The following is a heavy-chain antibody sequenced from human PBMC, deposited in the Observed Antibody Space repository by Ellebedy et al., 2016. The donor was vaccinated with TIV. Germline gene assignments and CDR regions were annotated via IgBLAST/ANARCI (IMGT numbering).Heavy chain of an antibody. CDR3: ARATGSSSWIGYYYYYGMDV. V-gene: IGHV1-2*02. J-gene: IGHJ6*02. CDR2: ISPNSGGT. CDR1: GYTFSGYF. D-gene: IGHD6-13*01. Sequence: AASVKVSCKASGYTFSGYFIHWVRQAPGQGLEWMGWISPNSGGTNYAQQFHGRVTMTRDTSISTAFKELSGLRCDDTAVYYCARATGSSSWIGYYYYYGMDVWGQGTTVTVSS.